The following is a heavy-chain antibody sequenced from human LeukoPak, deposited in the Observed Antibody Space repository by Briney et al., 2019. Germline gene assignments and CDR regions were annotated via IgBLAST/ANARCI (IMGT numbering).Heavy chain of an antibody. Sequence: GGSLRLSCAASGFSFSDYAMSWVRQAPGKGLEWVSTISGSAGSTYYAHSLKGRFTISRDRSKNTLYLQSNSLRAEATAVYCCAKGGCFGIFCYSVSGLDPWGQGTLVTVSS. D-gene: IGHD2-15*01. J-gene: IGHJ5*02. CDR1: GFSFSDYA. CDR3: AKGGCFGIFCYSVSGLDP. CDR2: ISGSAGST. V-gene: IGHV3-23*01.